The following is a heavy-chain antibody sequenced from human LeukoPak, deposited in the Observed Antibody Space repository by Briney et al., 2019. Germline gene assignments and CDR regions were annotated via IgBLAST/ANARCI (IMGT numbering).Heavy chain of an antibody. D-gene: IGHD3-22*01. V-gene: IGHV3-23*01. CDR3: AKCSAYYFDSSLSDYFDS. CDR1: GFTFSSYG. J-gene: IGHJ4*02. Sequence: GGSLRLSCAASGFTFSSYGMHWVRQAPGKGLEWVSGVSGSGGSTYYADSVKGRFTISKDNSKNTMYLQMNSLRAEDTAVYYCAKCSAYYFDSSLSDYFDSWGQGTLVTVSS. CDR2: VSGSGGST.